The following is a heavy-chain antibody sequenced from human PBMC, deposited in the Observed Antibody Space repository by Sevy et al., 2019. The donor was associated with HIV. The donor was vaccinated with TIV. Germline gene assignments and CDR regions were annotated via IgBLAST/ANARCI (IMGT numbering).Heavy chain of an antibody. J-gene: IGHJ5*02. V-gene: IGHV1-3*01. CDR3: APSHGGTKHFNP. Sequence: ASVKVSCKASGFTFTYYTVHWVRQAPGQGLEWMGWINPGNGNTRYSQKFQGRVTITTDTSATTTYMALSSLRPEDTAMYYCAPSHGGTKHFNPWGQGTRVTVSS. CDR2: INPGNGNT. D-gene: IGHD2-15*01. CDR1: GFTFTYYT.